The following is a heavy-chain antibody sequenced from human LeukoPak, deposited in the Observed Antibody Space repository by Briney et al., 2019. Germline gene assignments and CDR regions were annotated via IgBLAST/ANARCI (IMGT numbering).Heavy chain of an antibody. V-gene: IGHV1-18*01. D-gene: IGHD3-22*01. CDR2: VSAYNGNT. Sequence: ASVKVSCKASGYTFTSYGISWVRQAPGQGLDWMGWVSAYNGNTNYAQKLQGRVTMTTDTSTSTAYMELRSLRSDDTAVYYCARTRFWYYDSFVRPYYFDYWGQGTLVTVSS. CDR3: ARTRFWYYDSFVRPYYFDY. J-gene: IGHJ4*02. CDR1: GYTFTSYG.